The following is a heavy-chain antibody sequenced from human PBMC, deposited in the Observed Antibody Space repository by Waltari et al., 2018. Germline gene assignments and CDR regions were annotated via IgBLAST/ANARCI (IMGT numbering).Heavy chain of an antibody. CDR2: ISAYNGNT. CDR1: GYTFTSNG. Sequence: QVQLVQSGAEVKKPGASVKVSCTASGYTFTSNGISWVRQAPGQGLEWMGWISAYNGNTNYAQKLQGRVTMTTDTSTSTAYMELRSLRSDDTAVYYCASISPGYSGYDFEAFDIWGQGTMVTVSS. J-gene: IGHJ3*02. V-gene: IGHV1-18*01. CDR3: ASISPGYSGYDFEAFDI. D-gene: IGHD5-12*01.